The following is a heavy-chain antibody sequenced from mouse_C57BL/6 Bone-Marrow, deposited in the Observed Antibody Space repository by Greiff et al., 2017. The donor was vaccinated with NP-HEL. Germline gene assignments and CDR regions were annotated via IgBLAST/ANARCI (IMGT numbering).Heavy chain of an antibody. D-gene: IGHD2-1*01. CDR1: GFTFSSYA. Sequence: EVHLVESGGGLVKPGGSLKLSCAASGFTFSSYAMSWVRQTPEKRLEWVATISDGGSYPYYPAHVKGRFTISRDNANNNLYLQMSHLKSEDTAMYYCAGGIYYGKPPFAYWGQGTLVTVSA. V-gene: IGHV5-4*01. J-gene: IGHJ3*01. CDR2: ISDGGSYP. CDR3: AGGIYYGKPPFAY.